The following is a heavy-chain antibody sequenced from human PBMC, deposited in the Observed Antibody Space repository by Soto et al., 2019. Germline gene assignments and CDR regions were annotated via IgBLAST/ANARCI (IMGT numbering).Heavy chain of an antibody. CDR3: ARDYRHWGKGSYYYYMDV. V-gene: IGHV3-33*01. CDR2: IWYDGSNK. Sequence: GGSLRLSCAASGFTFSSYGMHWVRQAPGKGLEWVAVIWYDGSNKYYADSVKGRFTISRDNSKNTLYLQMNSLRAEDTAVYYCARDYRHWGKGSYYYYMDVWGKGTTVTVSS. J-gene: IGHJ6*03. D-gene: IGHD7-27*01. CDR1: GFTFSSYG.